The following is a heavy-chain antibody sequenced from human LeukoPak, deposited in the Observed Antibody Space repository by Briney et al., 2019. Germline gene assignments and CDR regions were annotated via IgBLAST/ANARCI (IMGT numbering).Heavy chain of an antibody. CDR2: ISSSSSYI. D-gene: IGHD5-18*01. J-gene: IGHJ4*02. CDR3: ARGPFDTAMVPFDY. CDR1: GFTFSSYS. V-gene: IGHV3-21*01. Sequence: PGGSLRLSCAASGFTFSSYSMNWVRQAPGKGLEWVPSISSSSSYIYYADSVKGRFTISRDNAKNSLYLQMNSLRAEDTAVYYCARGPFDTAMVPFDYWGQGTLVTVSS.